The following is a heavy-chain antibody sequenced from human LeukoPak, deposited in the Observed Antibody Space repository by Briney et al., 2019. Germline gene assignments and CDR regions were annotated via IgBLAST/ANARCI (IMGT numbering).Heavy chain of an antibody. CDR3: ASGGVTMVRGVYTLDAFDI. V-gene: IGHV1-69*04. CDR1: GGTFSSYA. D-gene: IGHD3-10*01. Sequence: ASVKVSCKASGGTFSSYAISWVRQAPGQGLEWMGRIIPILGIANYAQKFQGRVTITADKSTSTAYMELSSLRSEDTAVYYCASGGVTMVRGVYTLDAFDIWGQGTMVTVSS. J-gene: IGHJ3*02. CDR2: IIPILGIA.